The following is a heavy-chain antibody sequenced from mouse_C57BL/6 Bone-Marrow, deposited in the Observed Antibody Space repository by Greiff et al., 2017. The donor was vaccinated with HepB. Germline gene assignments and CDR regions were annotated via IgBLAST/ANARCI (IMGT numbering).Heavy chain of an antibody. V-gene: IGHV1-4*01. CDR1: GYTFTSYT. CDR2: INPSSGYT. D-gene: IGHD1-1*01. CDR3: ARIYYYFVGVFAY. Sequence: VQLQQSGAELARPGASVKMSCKASGYTFTSYTMHWVKQRPGQGLEWIGYINPSSGYTKYNQKFKDKATLTADKSSSTAYMQLSSLTSEDSAVYYCARIYYYFVGVFAYWGQGTLVTVSA. J-gene: IGHJ3*01.